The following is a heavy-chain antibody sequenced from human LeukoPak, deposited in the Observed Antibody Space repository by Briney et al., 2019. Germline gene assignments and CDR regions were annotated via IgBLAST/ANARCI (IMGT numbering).Heavy chain of an antibody. V-gene: IGHV1-2*02. CDR1: GYTFTVYH. CDR2: ISPSSGGT. J-gene: IGHJ4*02. Sequence: ASVKVSCKASGYTFTVYHIHWVRQAPGQGFEWLGWISPSSGGTNYAQKFQGRVTMTSDTSMNTAYMELSRLTFDDTAAYYCARDYGGNPYLDYWGQGTLVTVSS. D-gene: IGHD4-23*01. CDR3: ARDYGGNPYLDY.